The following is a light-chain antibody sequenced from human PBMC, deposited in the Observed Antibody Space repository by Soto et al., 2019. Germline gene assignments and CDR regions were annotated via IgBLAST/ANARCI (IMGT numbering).Light chain of an antibody. CDR2: RNN. CDR1: SSNIGVNY. CDR3: AAWDDSLSGRV. Sequence: QSVLTQPPSASETPGQRVTNSCSGSSSNIGVNYVYWYQQLPGTAPKLLIYRNNQRPSGVPARFSGSKSGTSASLAISGLRSEDEADYYCAAWDDSLSGRVFGGGTNLTVL. J-gene: IGLJ3*02. V-gene: IGLV1-47*01.